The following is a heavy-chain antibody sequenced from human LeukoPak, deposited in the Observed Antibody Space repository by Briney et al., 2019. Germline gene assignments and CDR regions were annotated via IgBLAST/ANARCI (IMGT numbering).Heavy chain of an antibody. V-gene: IGHV1-69*13. CDR2: IIPIFGTA. CDR3: ARIYYGSGSYYPNGYGMDV. Sequence: SVKVSCAASGGTFSSYAISWVRQAPGQGLEWMGGIIPIFGTANYAQKFQGRVTITADESTSTAYMELSSLRSEDTAVYYCARIYYGSGSYYPNGYGMDVWGQGTTVTVSS. CDR1: GGTFSSYA. J-gene: IGHJ6*02. D-gene: IGHD3-10*01.